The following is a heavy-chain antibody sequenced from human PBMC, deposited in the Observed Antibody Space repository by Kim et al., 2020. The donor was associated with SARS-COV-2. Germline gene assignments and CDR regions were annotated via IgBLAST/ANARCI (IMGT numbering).Heavy chain of an antibody. CDR1: GYSFTSYW. Sequence: GESLKISCKGSGYSFTSYWNGLVRQMPGKGQEWMGIIYPGDSDTSYGPSLQGQVTISADKSISTASLQWSSLEASDTAMYYCARHIVDSSGTPLEGRFDPGGQRTRVTGSS. V-gene: IGHV5-51*01. D-gene: IGHD3-22*01. CDR3: ARHIVDSSGTPLEGRFDP. CDR2: IYPGDSDT. J-gene: IGHJ5*02.